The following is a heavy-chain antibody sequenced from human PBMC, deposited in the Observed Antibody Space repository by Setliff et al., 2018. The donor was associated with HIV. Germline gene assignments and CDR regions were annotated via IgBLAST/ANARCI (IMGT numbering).Heavy chain of an antibody. CDR3: ARHPRHYNILTGYRYYYMDV. D-gene: IGHD3-9*01. CDR1: GGSFSGYY. J-gene: IGHJ6*03. V-gene: IGHV4-34*01. Sequence: SETLSLTCAVYGGSFSGYYWNWIRQPPGKGLEWIGEINHSGSTNYNPSLKSRVTISVDSSKNQFSLKLSSLTAADTAVYYCARHPRHYNILTGYRYYYMDVWGKGTTVTVSS. CDR2: INHSGST.